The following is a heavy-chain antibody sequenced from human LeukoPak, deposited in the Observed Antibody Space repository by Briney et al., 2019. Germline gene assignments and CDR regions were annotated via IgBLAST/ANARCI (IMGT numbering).Heavy chain of an antibody. CDR2: ISSSGGST. D-gene: IGHD6-19*01. CDR3: AKDYTSGWYDY. CDR1: GFTFSDYY. J-gene: IGHJ4*02. Sequence: GGSLRLSCAASGFTFSDYYMSWIRQAPGKGLEWVSYISSSGGSTNYADSVKGRFTISRDNSKNTLYLQMNSLRAEDTAVYYCAKDYTSGWYDYWGQGTLVTVSS. V-gene: IGHV3-11*05.